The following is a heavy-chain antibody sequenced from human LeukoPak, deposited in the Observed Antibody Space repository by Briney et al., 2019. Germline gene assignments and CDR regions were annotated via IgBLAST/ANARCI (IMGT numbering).Heavy chain of an antibody. V-gene: IGHV1-2*02. D-gene: IGHD3-10*01. CDR1: GYTFTGYY. J-gene: IGHJ5*02. Sequence: GASVKVSCKASGYTFTGYYMHWVRQAPGQGLEWMGWINPNSGGTNYAQKFQGRVTMTRDTSISTAYMELSRLRSHDTAVYYCARSVWFGEPSLRFDPWGQGTLVTVSS. CDR3: ARSVWFGEPSLRFDP. CDR2: INPNSGGT.